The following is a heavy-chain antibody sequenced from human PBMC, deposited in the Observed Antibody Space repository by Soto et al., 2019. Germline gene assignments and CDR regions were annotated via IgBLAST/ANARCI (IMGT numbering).Heavy chain of an antibody. CDR3: ARQGACSSTSCPAYYYYYAMDV. D-gene: IGHD2-2*01. J-gene: IGHJ6*02. Sequence: QVQLVESGGGSVKPGGSLRLSCAASKFIFSEYYMSWIRQAPGKGLEWVSYISSGSSYTNYADSVKGRFTISRDNAKNSLYLQMNSLRAEDTAVYFCARQGACSSTSCPAYYYYYAMDVWGQGTTVTVSS. V-gene: IGHV3-11*06. CDR2: ISSGSSYT. CDR1: KFIFSEYY.